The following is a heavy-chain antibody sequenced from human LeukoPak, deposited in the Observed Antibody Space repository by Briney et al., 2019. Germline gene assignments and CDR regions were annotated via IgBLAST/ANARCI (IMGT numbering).Heavy chain of an antibody. D-gene: IGHD3-22*01. CDR3: ARGRQEISMIVVVMTAVSYYLDV. V-gene: IGHV4-34*01. CDR1: GGSFSGYY. J-gene: IGHJ6*03. CDR2: INPSGST. Sequence: SETLSLTCAVYGGSFSGYYWTWIRQSPGKGLEWIGEINPSGSTYYSPSLKSRLTISRDTSKNQFSLRLSSVTAADTAVYYCARGRQEISMIVVVMTAVSYYLDVWGKGTTVIV.